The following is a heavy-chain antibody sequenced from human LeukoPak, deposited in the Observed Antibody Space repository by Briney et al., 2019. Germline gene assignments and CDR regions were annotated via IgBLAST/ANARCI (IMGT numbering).Heavy chain of an antibody. D-gene: IGHD2-21*01. V-gene: IGHV4-39*01. CDR1: GDSINTSNYF. Sequence: SETLSLTCTVSGDSINTSNYFWGWIRQSTGKGLEWIGNIYYIGTSDYNPSLKSRVTISIDTSKNQFSLKLSSVTAADTAVYYCARGVFPDYWGQGTLVTVSS. CDR3: ARGVFPDY. J-gene: IGHJ4*02. CDR2: IYYIGTS.